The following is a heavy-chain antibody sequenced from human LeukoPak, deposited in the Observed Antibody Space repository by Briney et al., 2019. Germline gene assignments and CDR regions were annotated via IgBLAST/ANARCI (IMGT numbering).Heavy chain of an antibody. V-gene: IGHV4-39*01. CDR1: GGSINSNSHH. J-gene: IGHJ4*02. D-gene: IGHD3-9*01. CDR2: IYYSGTT. CDR3: GRRGDILTDYAFDY. Sequence: SETLSLTCSVSGGSINSNSHHWHWIRPAPGQGLEGLVYIYYSGTTSYNPSPKSRVTISVDTSKNQFSLRLSSVTAADTAVYYCGRRGDILTDYAFDYWGQGTLVTVSS.